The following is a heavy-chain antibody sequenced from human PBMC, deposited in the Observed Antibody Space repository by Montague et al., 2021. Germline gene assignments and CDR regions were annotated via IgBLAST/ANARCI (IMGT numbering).Heavy chain of an antibody. V-gene: IGHV4-39*07. Sequence: SETLSLTCTVSGASITSNIYYWGCIRQSPGKGLVWIGSIYYSGNSFYQPYLKSRITMAVDTSKNQFSLKLSSVTAADTDIYYCARVFRSWYVGWFDPWGQGTLVTVSS. J-gene: IGHJ5*02. CDR2: IYYSGNS. CDR3: ARVFRSWYVGWFDP. D-gene: IGHD6-13*01. CDR1: GASITSNIYY.